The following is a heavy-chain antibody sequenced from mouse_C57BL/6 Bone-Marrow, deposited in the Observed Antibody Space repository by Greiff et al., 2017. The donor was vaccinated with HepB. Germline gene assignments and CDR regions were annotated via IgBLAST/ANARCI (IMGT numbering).Heavy chain of an antibody. V-gene: IGHV1-81*01. CDR3: SRYCGSNFDY. CDR1: GYTFTSYG. D-gene: IGHD1-1*01. CDR2: IYPRSGNT. Sequence: QVQLQQSGAELVRPGASVKLSCKASGYTFTSYGISWVKQRTGQGLEWIGEIYPRSGNTYYNEKFKGKATLTADKSASTTYMELRSLTSEDSAVYFCSRYCGSNFDYWGQGTTLTVSS. J-gene: IGHJ2*01.